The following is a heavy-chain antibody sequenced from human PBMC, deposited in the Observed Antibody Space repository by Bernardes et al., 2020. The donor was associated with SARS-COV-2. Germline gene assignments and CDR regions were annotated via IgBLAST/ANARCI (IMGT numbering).Heavy chain of an antibody. V-gene: IGHV3-33*01. Sequence: GGSLRLSCAASGFTFSSYGMHWVRQAPGKGLEWVAVIWYDGSNKYYADSVKGRFTISRDNSKNTLYLQMNSLRAEDTAVYYCARGSVWYFWSGYIDYWGQGTLVTVSS. D-gene: IGHD3-3*01. CDR1: GFTFSSYG. J-gene: IGHJ4*02. CDR3: ARGSVWYFWSGYIDY. CDR2: IWYDGSNK.